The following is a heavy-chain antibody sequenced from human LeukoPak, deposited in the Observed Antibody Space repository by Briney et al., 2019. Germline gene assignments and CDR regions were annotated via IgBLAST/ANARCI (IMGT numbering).Heavy chain of an antibody. J-gene: IGHJ3*02. CDR2: INPNSGGT. CDR3: ARESGEEYYDSSGSAFDI. Sequence: ASVKVSCKASGYTFTGYYMHWVRQAPGQGLEWMGWINPNSGGTNYAQKFQGRVTMTRDTSISTAYMELSRLRSDDTAVYYCARESGEEYYDSSGSAFDIWGQGTMVTVSS. D-gene: IGHD3-22*01. CDR1: GYTFTGYY. V-gene: IGHV1-2*02.